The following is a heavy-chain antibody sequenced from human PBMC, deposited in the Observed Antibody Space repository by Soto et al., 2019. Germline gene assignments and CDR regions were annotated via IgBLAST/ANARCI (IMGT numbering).Heavy chain of an antibody. V-gene: IGHV3-33*01. CDR3: ARDEVDRHYYDSSGVPDY. CDR1: GFTFSSYG. Sequence: LRLSCAASGFTFSSYGMHWVRQAPGKGLEWVAVIWYGGSNKYYADSVKGRFTISRDNSKNTLYLQMNSLRAEDTAVYYCARDEVDRHYYDSSGVPDYWGQGTLVTVSS. J-gene: IGHJ4*02. CDR2: IWYGGSNK. D-gene: IGHD3-22*01.